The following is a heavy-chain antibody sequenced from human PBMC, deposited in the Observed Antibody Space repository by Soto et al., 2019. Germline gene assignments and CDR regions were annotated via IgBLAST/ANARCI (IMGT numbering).Heavy chain of an antibody. D-gene: IGHD5-12*01. CDR3: ARDRHSGYDPVWPGTTYYYYYMDV. Sequence: EVQLVESGGGLVKPGGSLRLSCAASGFTFSSYSMNWVRQAPGKGLEWVSSISSSSSYIYYADSVKGRFTISRDNAKNSLYLQMNSLRAEDTAVYYCARDRHSGYDPVWPGTTYYYYYMDVWGNGTTVTVSS. CDR1: GFTFSSYS. CDR2: ISSSSSYI. J-gene: IGHJ6*03. V-gene: IGHV3-21*01.